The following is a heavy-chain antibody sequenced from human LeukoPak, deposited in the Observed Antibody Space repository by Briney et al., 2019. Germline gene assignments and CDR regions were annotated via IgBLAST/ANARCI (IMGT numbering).Heavy chain of an antibody. Sequence: GSSVKLSCKASGGTFSSYAISWVRQAPGQGLEWMGGIIPIFGTANYAQKFQGRVTITADESTSTAYMELSSLRSEDTAVYYCAREVGKDGYNLDDYWGQGTLVTVSS. D-gene: IGHD5-24*01. V-gene: IGHV1-69*01. J-gene: IGHJ4*02. CDR3: AREVGKDGYNLDDY. CDR1: GGTFSSYA. CDR2: IIPIFGTA.